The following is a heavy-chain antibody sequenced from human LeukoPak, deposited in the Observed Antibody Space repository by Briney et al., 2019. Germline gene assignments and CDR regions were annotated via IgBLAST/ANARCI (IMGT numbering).Heavy chain of an antibody. Sequence: SETLSLTCSVSGGSISSSDYYWGWIRQPPGKGLEWIGTMFYNGATKSNPSLSSRVTMSIDTSKNQFSLKLRSVTAADTAVYYCARGRLGSGWYQIDYWGQGTLVTVSS. V-gene: IGHV4-39*07. CDR2: MFYNGAT. CDR3: ARGRLGSGWYQIDY. CDR1: GGSISSSDYY. J-gene: IGHJ4*02. D-gene: IGHD6-19*01.